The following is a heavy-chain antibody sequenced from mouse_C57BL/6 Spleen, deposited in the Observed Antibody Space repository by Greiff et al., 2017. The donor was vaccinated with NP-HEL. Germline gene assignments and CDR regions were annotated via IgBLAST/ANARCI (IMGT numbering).Heavy chain of an antibody. CDR1: GYAFSSSW. V-gene: IGHV1-82*01. CDR3: ARGGGLYDGSYAYFDD. Sequence: VQLQQSGPELVKPGASVKISCKASGYAFSSSWMNWVKQRPGKGLEWIGRIYPGDGDTNYIGKFKGKATLTADKSSSTAYLQLSSLTSEDSAVYCCARGGGLYDGSYAYFDDWGQGTTLTVSS. J-gene: IGHJ2*01. D-gene: IGHD2-3*01. CDR2: IYPGDGDT.